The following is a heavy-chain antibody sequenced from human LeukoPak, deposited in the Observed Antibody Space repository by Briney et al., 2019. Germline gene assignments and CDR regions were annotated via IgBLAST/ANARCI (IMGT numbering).Heavy chain of an antibody. V-gene: IGHV1-2*02. CDR2: INPNNGGS. Sequence: ASVKVSCKASGYTFPNFFLHWVRQAPGQGLEWMGWINPNNGGSNHAQKFQGRVTLNTDTSITTASMELDRLSSDDTAVYYCACRYCASSNCDNIAFDIWGQGTMVTVSS. D-gene: IGHD2-2*01. CDR3: ACRYCASSNCDNIAFDI. CDR1: GYTFPNFF. J-gene: IGHJ3*02.